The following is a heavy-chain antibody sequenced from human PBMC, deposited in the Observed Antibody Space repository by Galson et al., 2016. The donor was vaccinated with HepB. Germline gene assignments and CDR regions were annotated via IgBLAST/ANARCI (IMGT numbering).Heavy chain of an antibody. CDR3: ANFGSGWNDY. CDR2: IHTSGTT. D-gene: IGHD6-19*01. CDR1: GGSISSYY. Sequence: SETLSLTCTVSGGSISSYYWSWIRQPAGKGLEWIGRIHTSGTTNYNPSLKSRVTMSVDTSKNQFSLRLTSVTAADTAVYYCANFGSGWNDYWGQGTLVTVSS. J-gene: IGHJ4*02. V-gene: IGHV4-4*07.